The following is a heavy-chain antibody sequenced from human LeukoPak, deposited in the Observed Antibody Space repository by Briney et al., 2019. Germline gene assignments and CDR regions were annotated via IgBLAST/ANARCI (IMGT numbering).Heavy chain of an antibody. CDR3: AKDEGMTTDAN. Sequence: SETLSLTCAVSGGSINSDDWCWIRQPPGKGLEWIGYISYSGNTNYNASLRSRVTISVDTSKNQFSLNLNSVTAADTAMYYCAKDEGMTTDANRGRGTLVTVSS. CDR1: GGSINSDD. D-gene: IGHD4-11*01. J-gene: IGHJ4*02. CDR2: ISYSGNT. V-gene: IGHV4-59*12.